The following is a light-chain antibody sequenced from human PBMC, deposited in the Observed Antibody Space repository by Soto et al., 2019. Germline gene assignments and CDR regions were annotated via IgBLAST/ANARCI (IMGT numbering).Light chain of an antibody. J-gene: IGKJ1*01. V-gene: IGKV1-5*01. CDR2: DAS. CDR1: QTINSW. CDR3: QQYDSYSSGT. Sequence: DIQMTQSPSTLSASVGDRVTITCRASQTINSWLAWYQQKPGKAPKVLIFDASSLKTGVPSRFRGSGSGTDFTLTISDLQPDDFATYYCQQYDSYSSGTFGQGPKVDIX.